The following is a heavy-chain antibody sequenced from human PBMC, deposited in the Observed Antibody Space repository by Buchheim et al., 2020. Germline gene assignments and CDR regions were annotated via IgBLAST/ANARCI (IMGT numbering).Heavy chain of an antibody. CDR2: ISGSGGST. CDR3: TNDPPYSGFAFAM. D-gene: IGHD1-26*01. J-gene: IGHJ3*02. V-gene: IGHV3-23*01. Sequence: EVQLLESGGGLVQPGGSLRLSCAASGFTFSSYAMSWVRQAPGKGLEWVSAISGSGGSTFYADSVKGRFTVSRDNSKNTLFLEMNSLRVEDTAVYYCTNDPPYSGFAFAMWGQGT. CDR1: GFTFSSYA.